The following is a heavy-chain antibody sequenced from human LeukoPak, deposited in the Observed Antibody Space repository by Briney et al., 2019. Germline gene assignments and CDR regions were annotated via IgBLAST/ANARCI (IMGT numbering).Heavy chain of an antibody. CDR3: ARRWGNIVGVTYEY. D-gene: IGHD3-16*01. CDR1: GSSITSVSHY. J-gene: IGHJ4*02. CDR2: IYYTGST. Sequence: SETLSLTCTISGSSITSVSHYWGWIRQPPGKGLEWISDIYYTGSTYYSPSLRSRVTMSVHTSENQFSLRLNSVTAVDTAVYYCARRWGNIVGVTYEYWGQGTLVTVSS. V-gene: IGHV4-39*01.